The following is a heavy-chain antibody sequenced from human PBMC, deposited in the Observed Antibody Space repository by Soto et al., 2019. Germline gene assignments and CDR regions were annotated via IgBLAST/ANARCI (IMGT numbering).Heavy chain of an antibody. D-gene: IGHD3-9*01. V-gene: IGHV3-49*03. CDR1: GFTFGDYA. CDR2: IRSKAYGGTT. Sequence: PGGCLRLSCTDSGFTFGDYAMSWFRQAPGKGQEWVGFIRSKAYGGTTEYAASVKGRFTISRDDSKSIAYLQMNSLKTEDTAVYYCTRGPHYDILTGSFYWGQGTLFTVSS. CDR3: TRGPHYDILTGSFY. J-gene: IGHJ4*02.